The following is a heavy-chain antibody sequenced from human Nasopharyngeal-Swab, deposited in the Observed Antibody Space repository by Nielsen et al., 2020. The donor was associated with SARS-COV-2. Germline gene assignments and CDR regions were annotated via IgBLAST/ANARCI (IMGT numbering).Heavy chain of an antibody. D-gene: IGHD6-6*01. J-gene: IGHJ6*03. V-gene: IGHV5-10-1*01. CDR2: IDPSDSYT. CDR3: ARASIGARTVGYYMDV. Sequence: GESLKISCKGSGYSFTSYWISWVRQMPGKGLEWMGRIDPSDSYTNYSPSFQGHVTISADKSISTAYLQWSSLKASDTAMYYCARASIGARTVGYYMDVWGEGTTVTVSS. CDR1: GYSFTSYW.